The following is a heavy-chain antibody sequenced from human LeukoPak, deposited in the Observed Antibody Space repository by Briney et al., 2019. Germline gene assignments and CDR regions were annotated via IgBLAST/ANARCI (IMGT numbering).Heavy chain of an antibody. CDR2: ISHAGDT. D-gene: IGHD1-26*01. V-gene: IGHV4-38-2*02. Sequence: TSETLSLTCTVSGYSITRAYNWGWIRQSPEKGLEWIASISHAGDTYYNPSLKSRVTISVDTSKNLFSLTLASVTAPDTAVYFCARGEVGEFDHWGQGTLVTVSS. CDR3: ARGEVGEFDH. J-gene: IGHJ4*02. CDR1: GYSITRAYN.